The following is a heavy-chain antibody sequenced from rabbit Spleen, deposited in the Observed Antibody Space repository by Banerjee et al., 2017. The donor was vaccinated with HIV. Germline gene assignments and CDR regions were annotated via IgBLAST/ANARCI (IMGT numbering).Heavy chain of an antibody. V-gene: IGHV1S7*01. J-gene: IGHJ4*01. Sequence: QQLEESGGGLVKPGGTLKLSCKGSGFDFSSYGVSWVRQAPGKGLEWIGYIDPVFGITYYANWVNGRFTISSHNAQNTLYLQLNSLTAADTATYFCVREAGYAGYGDGNLWGPGTLVTVS. D-gene: IGHD7-1*01. CDR1: GFDFSSYG. CDR2: IDPVFGIT. CDR3: VREAGYAGYGDGNL.